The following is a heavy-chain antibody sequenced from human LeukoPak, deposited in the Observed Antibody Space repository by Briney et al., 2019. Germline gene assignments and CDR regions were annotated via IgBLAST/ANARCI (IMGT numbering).Heavy chain of an antibody. D-gene: IGHD2-15*01. J-gene: IGHJ3*02. CDR3: ARPRLEYCSGGSCFDAFDI. V-gene: IGHV3-23*01. CDR2: ISGSWSTT. CDR1: GFTFSIYA. Sequence: GGSLRLSCAASGFTFSIYAMNCVRQSPGKGLEWVSAISGSWSTTYYADSVKGRFTISRDNSKNTLFLQMNSLTAEDTAIYSCARPRLEYCSGGSCFDAFDIWGQGTMVTVSS.